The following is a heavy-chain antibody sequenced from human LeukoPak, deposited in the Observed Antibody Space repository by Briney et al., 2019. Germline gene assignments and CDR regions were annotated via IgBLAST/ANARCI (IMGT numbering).Heavy chain of an antibody. CDR2: IYYSGST. CDR3: ARTGYGDGAFDI. D-gene: IGHD4-17*01. J-gene: IGHJ3*02. V-gene: IGHV4-59*01. Sequence: SETLSLTCTVSGGSISSYYWSWIRQPPGKGLEWIGHIYYSGSTNYNPSLKSRVTISVDTSKNQFSLKLSSVTAADTAVYYCARTGYGDGAFDIWGQGTMVTVSS. CDR1: GGSISSYY.